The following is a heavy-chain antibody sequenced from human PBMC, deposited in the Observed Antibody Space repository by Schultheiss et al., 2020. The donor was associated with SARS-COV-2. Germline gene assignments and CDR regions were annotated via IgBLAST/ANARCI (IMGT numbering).Heavy chain of an antibody. CDR2: IYYSGST. CDR1: GGSISSYY. Sequence: SQTLSLTCTVSGGSISSYYWSWIRQHPGKGLEWIGYIYYSGSTYYNPSLKSRVTISVDTSKNQFSLKLSSVTAADTAVYYCARAVQLWPKSFDYWGQGTLVTVSS. V-gene: IGHV4-59*12. J-gene: IGHJ4*02. CDR3: ARAVQLWPKSFDY. D-gene: IGHD5-18*01.